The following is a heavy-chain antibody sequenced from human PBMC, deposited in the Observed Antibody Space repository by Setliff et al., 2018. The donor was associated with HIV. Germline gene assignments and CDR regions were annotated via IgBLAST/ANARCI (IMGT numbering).Heavy chain of an antibody. CDR3: ARGPPFAY. V-gene: IGHV4-39*07. CDR1: GGSFIGSSFQ. Sequence: PSETLSLTCTVSGGSFIGSSFQSTWIRQTPGKGLEWIADIAYSGTTMYTNYNPSLESRVIISEDTSRDQFFLKLTSVTADDTGIYHCARGPPFAYWGQGLLVTVSS. J-gene: IGHJ4*02. CDR2: IAYSGTTMYT.